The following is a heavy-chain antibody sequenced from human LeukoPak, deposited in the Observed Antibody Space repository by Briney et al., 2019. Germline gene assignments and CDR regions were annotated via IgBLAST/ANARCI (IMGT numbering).Heavy chain of an antibody. CDR2: INHSGST. CDR3: AREPNSSSWYSELDY. V-gene: IGHV4-34*01. D-gene: IGHD6-13*01. Sequence: SETLSLTCAVYGGSFSGYYWSWIRQPPGKGLEWIGEINHSGSTNYNPSLKSRVTISVDTSKNQFSLKLSSVTAADTAVYYCAREPNSSSWYSELDYWGQGTLVTVSS. J-gene: IGHJ4*02. CDR1: GGSFSGYY.